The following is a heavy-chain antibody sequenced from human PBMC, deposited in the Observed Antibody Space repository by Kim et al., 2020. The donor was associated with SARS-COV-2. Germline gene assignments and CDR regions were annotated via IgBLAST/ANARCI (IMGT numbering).Heavy chain of an antibody. Sequence: GRFTISRDNSKTTLYLQMNSLRAEDTAVYYCAKPPDYYYDSSGYDYYFDYWGQGTLVTVSS. CDR3: AKPPDYYYDSSGYDYYFDY. D-gene: IGHD3-22*01. V-gene: IGHV3-23*01. J-gene: IGHJ4*02.